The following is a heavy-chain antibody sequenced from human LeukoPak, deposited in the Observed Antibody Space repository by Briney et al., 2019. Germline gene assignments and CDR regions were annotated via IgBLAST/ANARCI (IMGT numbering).Heavy chain of an antibody. CDR3: ARFGAGPYYYYYMDV. CDR1: GFTFSRNG. J-gene: IGHJ6*03. V-gene: IGHV3-23*01. D-gene: IGHD3-3*01. Sequence: GTLRLSCAASGFTFSRNGMTWVRQAPGKGLEWVSAISGSGGNTYYADSVKGRFTISRDNAKNSLYLQMNSLRAEDTAVYYCARFGAGPYYYYYMDVWGKGTTVTVSS. CDR2: ISGSGGNT.